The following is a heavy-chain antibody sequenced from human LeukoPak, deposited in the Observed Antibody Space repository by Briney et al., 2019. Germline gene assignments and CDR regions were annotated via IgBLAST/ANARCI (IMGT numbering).Heavy chain of an antibody. CDR1: GGSISGYY. Sequence: SETLSLTCTVSGGSISGYYWSWIRQPPGKGLEWIGYIYYSGSTNYNPSLKSRVTISVDTSKNQFSLKLSSVTAADTAVHYCARKDTAMVIFDYWGQGTLVTVSS. J-gene: IGHJ4*02. CDR3: ARKDTAMVIFDY. D-gene: IGHD5-18*01. V-gene: IGHV4-59*01. CDR2: IYYSGST.